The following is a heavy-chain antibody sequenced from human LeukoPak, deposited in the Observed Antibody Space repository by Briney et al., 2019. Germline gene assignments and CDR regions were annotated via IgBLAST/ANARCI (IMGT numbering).Heavy chain of an antibody. D-gene: IGHD6-6*01. J-gene: IGHJ5*02. Sequence: SETLSLTCTVSGGSISSSSYYWGWIRQPPGKGLEWIGEINHSGSTNYNPSLKSRVTISVDTSKNQFSLKLSSVTAADTAVYYCARAGSIAARLLMRTNWFDPWGQGTLVTVSS. V-gene: IGHV4-39*07. CDR2: INHSGST. CDR1: GGSISSSSYY. CDR3: ARAGSIAARLLMRTNWFDP.